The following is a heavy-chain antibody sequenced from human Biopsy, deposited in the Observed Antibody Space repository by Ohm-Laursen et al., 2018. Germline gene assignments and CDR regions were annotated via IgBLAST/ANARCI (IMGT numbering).Heavy chain of an antibody. D-gene: IGHD5-24*01. CDR2: IVPILGTV. Sequence: GASVKVSCKASGGPFNNHAFSWVRQAPGQGLEWLGRIVPILGTVNYAQRFQGRVALTADKSTGTAYMELNRLISDDTAVYYCATDADGYYTEFDFWGQGTQVTVSS. V-gene: IGHV1-69*04. CDR3: ATDADGYYTEFDF. J-gene: IGHJ4*02. CDR1: GGPFNNHA.